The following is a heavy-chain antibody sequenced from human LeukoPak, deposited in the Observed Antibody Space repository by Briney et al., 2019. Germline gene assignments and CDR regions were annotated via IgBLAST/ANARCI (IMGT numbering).Heavy chain of an antibody. Sequence: GASVKVSCKASGYTFTSCYMHWVRQAPGQGLEWMGWINPNSGGTNYAQKFQGRVTMTRDTSISTAYMELGRLRSDDTAVYYCAREGGSGSYGYWGQGTLVTVSS. CDR2: INPNSGGT. V-gene: IGHV1-2*02. J-gene: IGHJ4*02. CDR3: AREGGSGSYGY. CDR1: GYTFTSCY. D-gene: IGHD1-26*01.